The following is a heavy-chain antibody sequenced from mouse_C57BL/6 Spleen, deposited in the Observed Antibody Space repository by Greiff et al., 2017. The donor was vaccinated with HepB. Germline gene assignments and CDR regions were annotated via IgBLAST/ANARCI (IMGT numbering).Heavy chain of an antibody. CDR2: ISSGGDYI. Sequence: VQLMESGEGLVKPGGSLKLSCAASGFTFSSYAMSWVRQTPEKRLEWVAYISSGGDYIYYADTVKGRFTISRDNARNTLYLQMSSLKSEDTAMYYCTRDPDDGYYVAMDYWGQGTSVTVSS. CDR1: GFTFSSYA. D-gene: IGHD2-3*01. J-gene: IGHJ4*01. CDR3: TRDPDDGYYVAMDY. V-gene: IGHV5-9-1*02.